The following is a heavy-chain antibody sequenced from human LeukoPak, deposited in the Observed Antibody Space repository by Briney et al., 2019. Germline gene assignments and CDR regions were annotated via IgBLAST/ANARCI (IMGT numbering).Heavy chain of an antibody. CDR2: IYYSGST. V-gene: IGHV4-59*01. J-gene: IGHJ4*02. CDR3: ARVARIVGAPGYFDY. Sequence: SETLSLTCTVSGGSFNNYYWSWIRQTPGKGLEWIGYIYYSGSTNYNPSLKSRVTISVGTSKNQFSLKLSSVTAADTAVYYCARVARIVGAPGYFDYWGQGTLVTVSS. D-gene: IGHD1-26*01. CDR1: GGSFNNYY.